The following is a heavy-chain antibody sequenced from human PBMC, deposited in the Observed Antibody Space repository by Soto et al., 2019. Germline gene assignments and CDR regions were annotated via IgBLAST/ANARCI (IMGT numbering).Heavy chain of an antibody. CDR1: GFTFSSYA. Sequence: GGSLRLSCAASGFTFSSYAMHWVRQAPGKGLEWVAVISYDGSNKYYADSVKGRFTISRDNSKNTLYLQMNSLRAEDTAVYYCARDGGQRWSKRNFDYWGQGTLVTVSS. D-gene: IGHD2-15*01. V-gene: IGHV3-30-3*01. J-gene: IGHJ4*02. CDR2: ISYDGSNK. CDR3: ARDGGQRWSKRNFDY.